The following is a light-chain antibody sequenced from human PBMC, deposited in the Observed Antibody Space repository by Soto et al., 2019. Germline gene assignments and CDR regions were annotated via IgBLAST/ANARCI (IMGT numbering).Light chain of an antibody. Sequence: DIQMTQSPSTLSASVGDRVTITCRASQSISSWLAWYQQKPGKAPKLLIYKASSLESGVPSRFSGSGSGTEFTLTISSLQPADFATFYCQQYKTYPRTFGQGTKVEIK. V-gene: IGKV1-5*03. CDR3: QQYKTYPRT. J-gene: IGKJ1*01. CDR2: KAS. CDR1: QSISSW.